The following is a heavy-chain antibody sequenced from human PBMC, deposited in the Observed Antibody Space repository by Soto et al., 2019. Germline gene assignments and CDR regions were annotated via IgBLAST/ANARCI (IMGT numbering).Heavy chain of an antibody. D-gene: IGHD3-10*01. CDR2: IETDGTTQ. CDR3: GRQAALWEKVDS. V-gene: IGHV3-74*02. Sequence: EEQLVESGGGLVQPGGSLRLSCVVSGFTFAKYWMHWVRQAPGKGLVWVARIETDGTTQTYADSVEGRFTISRDNAKNTLYLHMKSLRAEDTAVYYCGRQAALWEKVDSRGHGTPVTVSP. CDR1: GFTFAKYW. J-gene: IGHJ1*01.